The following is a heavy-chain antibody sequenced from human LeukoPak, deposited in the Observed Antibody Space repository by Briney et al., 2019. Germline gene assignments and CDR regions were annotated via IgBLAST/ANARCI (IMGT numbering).Heavy chain of an antibody. Sequence: PGRSLRLSCAASGFTFDDYAMHWVRQAPGKGLEWVSSISWNSGSIGYADSVKGRFTISRDNSKNTLSLQMNSLRAEDTAVYYCAKDPGVVPAHYFDYWGQGTLVTVSS. D-gene: IGHD2-2*01. CDR2: ISWNSGSI. V-gene: IGHV3-9*01. CDR3: AKDPGVVPAHYFDY. CDR1: GFTFDDYA. J-gene: IGHJ4*02.